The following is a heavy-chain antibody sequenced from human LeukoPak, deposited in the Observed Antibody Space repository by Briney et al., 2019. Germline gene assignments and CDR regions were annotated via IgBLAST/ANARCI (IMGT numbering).Heavy chain of an antibody. J-gene: IGHJ6*02. Sequence: SETLSLTCAVYGGSFSGCYWSWIRQPPGKGLEWIGEINHSGSTNYNPSLKSRVTISVDTSKNQFSLKLSSVTAADTAVYYCARDRVPAADYYYGMDVWGQGTTVTVSS. CDR3: ARDRVPAADYYYGMDV. CDR2: INHSGST. V-gene: IGHV4-34*01. D-gene: IGHD2-2*01. CDR1: GGSFSGCY.